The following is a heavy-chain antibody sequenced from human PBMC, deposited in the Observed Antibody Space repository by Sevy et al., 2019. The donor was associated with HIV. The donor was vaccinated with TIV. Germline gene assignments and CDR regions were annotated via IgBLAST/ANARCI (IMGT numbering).Heavy chain of an antibody. CDR1: GGSISSSSYY. D-gene: IGHD6-13*01. CDR2: IHYSGST. J-gene: IGHJ5*02. Sequence: SETLSLTCTVSGGSISSSSYYWGWMRQPPGKGLDWIGSIHYSGSTNYNPSLKSRVTISVYTSMNQFFLKLSSATAADTAVYYCARYIAAVGNNWFDPCGQGTLATVSS. V-gene: IGHV4-39*01. CDR3: ARYIAAVGNNWFDP.